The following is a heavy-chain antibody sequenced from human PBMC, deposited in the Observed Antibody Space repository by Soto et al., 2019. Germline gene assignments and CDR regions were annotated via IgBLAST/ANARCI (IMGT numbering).Heavy chain of an antibody. J-gene: IGHJ6*02. D-gene: IGHD3-10*01. V-gene: IGHV3-13*05. CDR2: IGTAGDP. CDR1: GFTFSSYD. Sequence: PGGSLRLSCAASGFTFSSYDMHWVRQATGKGLEWVSAIGTAGDPYYPGSVKGRFTISRENAKNSLYLQMNSLRAGDTAVYYCARDLQSKPSGRDVGMDVWGQGTTVTVSS. CDR3: ARDLQSKPSGRDVGMDV.